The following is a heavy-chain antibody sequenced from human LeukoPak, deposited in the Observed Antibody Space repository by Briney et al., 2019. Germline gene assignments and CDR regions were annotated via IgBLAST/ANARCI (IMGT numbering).Heavy chain of an antibody. CDR3: ARHTIASDGARLFDY. V-gene: IGHV4-59*08. CDR2: LYYSGYS. Sequence: PETLSLTCTVSGGSITSYYWAWLRQPPGKGLEWIGYLYYSGYSNYNPSLKSRVSMSVDTSKNQFSLKLTSVTAADTAVYYCARHTIASDGARLFDYWGRGTLVTVSS. CDR1: GGSITSYY. J-gene: IGHJ4*02. D-gene: IGHD4-17*01.